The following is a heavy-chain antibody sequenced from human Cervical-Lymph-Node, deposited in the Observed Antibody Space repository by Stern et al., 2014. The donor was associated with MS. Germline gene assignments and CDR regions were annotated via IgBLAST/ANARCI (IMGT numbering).Heavy chain of an antibody. CDR3: ARLNSGGGSTDFDV. Sequence: VQLVESGTEMRRPGAWVKVSCKTSGFDFSTFGIFWVRQAPGQSLEWVGGITGYKYDRFAAQKFQDRVTASADTSTITAYLELRDLTSDDTAVYYCARLNSGGGSTDFDVWGQGTLVTVSS. V-gene: IGHV1-18*04. CDR1: GFDFSTFG. D-gene: IGHD1-26*01. CDR2: ITGYKYDR. J-gene: IGHJ4*02.